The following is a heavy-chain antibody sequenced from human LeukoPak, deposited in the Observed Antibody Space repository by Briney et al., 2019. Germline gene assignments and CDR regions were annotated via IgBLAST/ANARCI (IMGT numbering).Heavy chain of an antibody. Sequence: GGSLRLSCAASGFTFSSYSMNWVRQAPGKGLEWVSSISSSSSYIYYADSVKGRFTISRDNAKNSLYLQMNSLRAEDTAVYYCARDLSLSGYSYGYRLDYWGQGTLVTVSS. CDR3: ARDLSLSGYSYGYRLDY. CDR2: ISSSSSYI. V-gene: IGHV3-21*01. CDR1: GFTFSSYS. J-gene: IGHJ4*02. D-gene: IGHD5-18*01.